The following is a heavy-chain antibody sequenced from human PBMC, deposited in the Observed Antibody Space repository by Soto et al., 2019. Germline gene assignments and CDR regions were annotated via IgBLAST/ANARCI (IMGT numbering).Heavy chain of an antibody. J-gene: IGHJ4*02. CDR2: ISGSGGST. D-gene: IGHD3-9*01. CDR3: AKNLRYFDPFDY. V-gene: IGHV3-23*01. CDR1: GFTFSSYP. Sequence: GGSLRLSCPASGFTFSSYPMSWLRQAPGKGLEWVSAISGSGGSTYYADSVKGRFTISRDNSKNTLYLQMNSLRAEDTAVYYCAKNLRYFDPFDYWGQGTLVTFSS.